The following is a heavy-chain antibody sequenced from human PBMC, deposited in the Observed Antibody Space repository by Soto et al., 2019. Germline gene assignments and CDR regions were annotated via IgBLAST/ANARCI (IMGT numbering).Heavy chain of an antibody. CDR1: GFTFSTYG. CDR2: IWYDGTNK. D-gene: IGHD6-19*01. Sequence: PGGSLRLSCAASGFTFSTYGMHWVRQAPGKGLEWLAIIWYDGTNKFYADSVKGRFTVSRDNYKNTLYLQMNGLRAEDTAVYYCATDGPRIAVAGTYPDHWGQGTLVTV. CDR3: ATDGPRIAVAGTYPDH. J-gene: IGHJ4*02. V-gene: IGHV3-33*01.